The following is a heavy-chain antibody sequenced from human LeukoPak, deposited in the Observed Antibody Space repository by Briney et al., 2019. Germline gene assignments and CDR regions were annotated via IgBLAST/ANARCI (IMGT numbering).Heavy chain of an antibody. CDR2: ISYDGTTK. CDR3: ARVNTIFGVDIVSLGAEFEF. Sequence: GGSLRLSCGASGFTFSTYAMHWVRQAPGKGLECASVISYDGTTKDYADSVKGRFTISRDNSNDTLYLQMNSLSPEATALYYCARVNTIFGVDIVSLGAEFEFWGQGTLVTVSS. V-gene: IGHV3-30*03. D-gene: IGHD3-3*02. J-gene: IGHJ4*02. CDR1: GFTFSTYA.